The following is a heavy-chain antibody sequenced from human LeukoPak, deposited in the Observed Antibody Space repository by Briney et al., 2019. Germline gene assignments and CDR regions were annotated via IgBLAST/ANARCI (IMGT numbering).Heavy chain of an antibody. CDR1: RFIFSSTG. Sequence: GGSLRLSCAASRFIFSSTGMHWVRRAPGKGLEWVAFIRYDGSDKYYVDSVKGRFNISRDNSKNTLYLQMSSLRPDDTAVYYCVRDSSVGAAYFDFWGQGALVTVSS. J-gene: IGHJ4*02. V-gene: IGHV3-30*02. CDR2: IRYDGSDK. CDR3: VRDSSVGAAYFDF. D-gene: IGHD2-15*01.